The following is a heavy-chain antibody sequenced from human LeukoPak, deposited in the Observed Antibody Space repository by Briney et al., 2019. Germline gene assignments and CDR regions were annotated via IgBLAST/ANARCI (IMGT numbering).Heavy chain of an antibody. V-gene: IGHV4-4*02. D-gene: IGHD1-14*01. CDR1: PDSTTSNF. CDR3: AREIVGGFNPGAY. CDR2: IHRSGST. Sequence: PSETLSLTCTVSPDSTTSNFWSWVRQPPGKGLEWFGEIHRSGSTNYNPSLQSRVTISIDRSKNQIALELSSVTAADTAVYYCAREIVGGFNPGAYWGQGTLVTVSS. J-gene: IGHJ4*02.